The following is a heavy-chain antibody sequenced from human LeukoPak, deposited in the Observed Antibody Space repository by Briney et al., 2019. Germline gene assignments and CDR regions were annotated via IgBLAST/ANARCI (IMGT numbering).Heavy chain of an antibody. Sequence: ASVKVSCKASGGTFRNYPISWVRQAPGQGLEWMGGILPIFRMTNYAEKFQGRVTITADASTTTAYLELNSLRSEDTAVYYCAICSSTWSGDRPDPWGQGSLVTVSS. J-gene: IGHJ5*02. V-gene: IGHV1-69*01. D-gene: IGHD2-2*01. CDR1: GGTFRNYP. CDR3: AICSSTWSGDRPDP. CDR2: ILPIFRMT.